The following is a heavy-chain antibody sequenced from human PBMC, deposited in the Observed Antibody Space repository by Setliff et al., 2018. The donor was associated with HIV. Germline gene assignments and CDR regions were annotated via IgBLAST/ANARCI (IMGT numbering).Heavy chain of an antibody. CDR2: TYNSENI. J-gene: IGHJ2*01. Sequence: PSETLSLTCSMSNGSINDYYWSWIQQSPGKGLEWIGSTYNSENINYNPSLKSRVTVSVDTSKNQFSLRLTSVTAADTAVYFCARHFYTTSWYSGTYWYFDLWGRGTLVTVSS. D-gene: IGHD2-15*01. CDR1: NGSINDYY. CDR3: ARHFYTTSWYSGTYWYFDL. V-gene: IGHV4-59*12.